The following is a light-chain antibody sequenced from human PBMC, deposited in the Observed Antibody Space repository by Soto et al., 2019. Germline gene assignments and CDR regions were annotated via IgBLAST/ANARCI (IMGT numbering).Light chain of an antibody. CDR3: QQYNSWPRT. J-gene: IGKJ3*01. CDR1: QSVSSN. CDR2: GAS. Sequence: EIVMTQSPATLSVSPGERATLSCMASQSVSSNLAWYQQKPGQAPRLLIYGASTRATGIPARCSGSGSGTEFTLTISSLQSEEFAVEYCQQYNSWPRTFGPGTKVDIK. V-gene: IGKV3-15*01.